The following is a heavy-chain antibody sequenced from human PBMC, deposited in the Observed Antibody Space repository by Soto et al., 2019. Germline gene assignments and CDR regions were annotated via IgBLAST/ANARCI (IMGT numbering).Heavy chain of an antibody. Sequence: SVKVSCKASGGTFSSHTISWVRQAPGQGLEWMGRIIPILGIANYAQKFQGRVTITADKSTSTAYMELSSLRSEDTAVYYCASFLHLGELSFSPAPRQIDYWGQGTLVTVSS. J-gene: IGHJ4*02. D-gene: IGHD3-16*02. CDR2: IIPILGIA. CDR1: GGTFSSHT. V-gene: IGHV1-69*02. CDR3: ASFLHLGELSFSPAPRQIDY.